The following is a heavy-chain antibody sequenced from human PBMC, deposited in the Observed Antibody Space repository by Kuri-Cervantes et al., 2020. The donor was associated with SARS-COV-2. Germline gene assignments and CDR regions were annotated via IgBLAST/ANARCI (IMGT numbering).Heavy chain of an antibody. CDR3: ASTPARKAPFDY. D-gene: IGHD2-2*01. V-gene: IGHV4-39*07. CDR1: GGSISSSSYY. J-gene: IGHJ4*02. Sequence: SETLSLTCTVSGGSISSSSYYWGWIRQPPGKGLEWIGSIYYSGSTYYNPSLKSRVTISVDTSKNQFSLELSSVTAADTAVYYCASTPARKAPFDYWGQGTLVTVSS. CDR2: IYYSGST.